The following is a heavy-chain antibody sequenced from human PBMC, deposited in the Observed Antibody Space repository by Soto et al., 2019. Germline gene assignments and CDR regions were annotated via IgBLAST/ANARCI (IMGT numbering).Heavy chain of an antibody. CDR1: GFTFSSYS. Sequence: GGSLRLSCAASGFTFSSYSMNWVRQAPGKGLEWVSYISSSSTIYYADSVKGRFTISRDNAKNSLYLQMNSLRAEDTAVYYCARGSGEYSSGWTFDYWGQGTLVTVSS. V-gene: IGHV3-48*04. J-gene: IGHJ4*02. D-gene: IGHD6-19*01. CDR2: ISSSSTI. CDR3: ARGSGEYSSGWTFDY.